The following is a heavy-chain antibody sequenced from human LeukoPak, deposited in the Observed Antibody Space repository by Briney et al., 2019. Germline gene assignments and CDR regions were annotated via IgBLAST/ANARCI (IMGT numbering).Heavy chain of an antibody. CDR1: GFTVSSNY. J-gene: IGHJ4*02. D-gene: IGHD3-3*01. CDR3: AREGVSWSGSYYDY. V-gene: IGHV3-66*02. CDR2: IYSGGST. Sequence: GGSLRLSCAAAGFTVSSNYMSWGRQAPGEGVEWVSVIYSGGSTYYADSVKGRVTISRDNSKNTLYLQMNSLRAEDTAVYYCAREGVSWSGSYYDYWGQGTLATVSS.